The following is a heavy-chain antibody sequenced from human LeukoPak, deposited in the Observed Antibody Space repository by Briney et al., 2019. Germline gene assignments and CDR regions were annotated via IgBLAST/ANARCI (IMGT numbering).Heavy chain of an antibody. V-gene: IGHV3-11*04. CDR2: ISSSGSTI. CDR1: GFTFSNYW. Sequence: GGSLRLSCAASGFTFSNYWMHWVRQAPGKGLEWVSYISSSGSTIYYADSVKGRFTISRDNAKNTLYLQMNSLRAEDTAVYYCARDLDYCSGGSCHHYWGQGTLVTVSS. CDR3: ARDLDYCSGGSCHHY. D-gene: IGHD2-15*01. J-gene: IGHJ4*02.